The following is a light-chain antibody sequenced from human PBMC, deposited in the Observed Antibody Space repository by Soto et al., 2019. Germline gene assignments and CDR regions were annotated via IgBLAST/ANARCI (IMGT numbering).Light chain of an antibody. CDR1: QSLSSS. J-gene: IGKJ1*01. Sequence: EIVMTQSPATLSVSPGERATLSCRASQSLSSSLAWYQQKPGQAPRLLIYGASTRATGIPARFSGSASGTEFTLTISSLQSEDLAVYYCQQYNNWWTFGQGTKVAIK. V-gene: IGKV3-15*01. CDR2: GAS. CDR3: QQYNNWWT.